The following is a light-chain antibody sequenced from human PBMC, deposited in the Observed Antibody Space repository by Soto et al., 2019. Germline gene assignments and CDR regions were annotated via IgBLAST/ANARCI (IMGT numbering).Light chain of an antibody. J-gene: IGKJ5*01. CDR2: EVS. CDR1: HSLLHITGETF. V-gene: IGKV2D-29*02. Sequence: VMTQNTLSLSVAPGQPASISCKSSHSLLHITGETFLFWYLQKPGQSPQLLIYEVSTRVSGVPDRFSGSGSGTDFTLEISRVETDDVGIYYCMQSTQLPPTFGQGTRLAIK. CDR3: MQSTQLPPT.